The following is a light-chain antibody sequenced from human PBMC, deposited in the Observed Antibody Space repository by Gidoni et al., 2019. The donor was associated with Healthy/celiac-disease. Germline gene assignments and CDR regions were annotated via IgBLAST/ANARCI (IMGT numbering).Light chain of an antibody. CDR3: QQYGSSP. CDR1: QSISSSY. Sequence: EIVLTPSPGTLSLSPGESTTLSCRASQSISSSYLAWYQQKPGQAPRLLIYGASSRATGIPDRFSGSGSVTDFTLTISRLEPEDFAVYYCQQYGSSPFGGGTKVEIK. V-gene: IGKV3-20*01. CDR2: GAS. J-gene: IGKJ4*01.